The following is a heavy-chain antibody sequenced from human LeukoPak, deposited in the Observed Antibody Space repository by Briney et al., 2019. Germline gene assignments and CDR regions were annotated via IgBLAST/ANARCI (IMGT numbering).Heavy chain of an antibody. J-gene: IGHJ3*02. CDR1: GGTFSSYA. CDR2: INPNSGGT. Sequence: ASVKVSCKASGGTFSSYAISWVRQAPGQGLEWMGWINPNSGGTNYAQKFQGWVTMTRDTSISTAYMELSRLRSDDTAVYYCARDGSESSSWYRGAFDIWGQGTMVTVSS. CDR3: ARDGSESSSWYRGAFDI. V-gene: IGHV1-2*04. D-gene: IGHD6-13*01.